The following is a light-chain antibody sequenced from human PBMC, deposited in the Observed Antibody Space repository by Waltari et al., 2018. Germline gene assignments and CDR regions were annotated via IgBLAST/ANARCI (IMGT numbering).Light chain of an antibody. CDR3: QQLNSYPPA. Sequence: DIQLTQSPSFLSASVGHRVTITCRASQGISSYLAWYQQKPGKAPKLLIYAASTLQSGVPSRFSGSGSGTEFTLTISSLQPEDFATYYCQQLNSYPPAFGPGTKVDIK. CDR1: QGISSY. V-gene: IGKV1-9*01. CDR2: AAS. J-gene: IGKJ3*01.